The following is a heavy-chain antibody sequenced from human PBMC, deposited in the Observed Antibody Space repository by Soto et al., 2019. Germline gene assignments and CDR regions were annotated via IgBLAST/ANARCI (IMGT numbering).Heavy chain of an antibody. V-gene: IGHV1-18*04. CDR2: ISAYNGNT. CDR1: GYTFTSYG. J-gene: IGHJ6*02. Sequence: ASVKVSCKASGYTFTSYGISWVRQAPGQGLEWMGWISAYNGNTNYAQKLQGRITMTTDTSTSTAYMELRSLRSDDTAVYYCARVRWLQPTRNYYYYYGMDVWGQGTTVTVSS. D-gene: IGHD5-12*01. CDR3: ARVRWLQPTRNYYYYYGMDV.